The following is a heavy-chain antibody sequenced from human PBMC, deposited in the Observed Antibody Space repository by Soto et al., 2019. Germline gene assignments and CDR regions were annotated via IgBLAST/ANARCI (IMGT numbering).Heavy chain of an antibody. CDR2: ISGSGGNT. CDR3: AKGLRRLLRTQYYYGLDV. D-gene: IGHD3-16*01. J-gene: IGHJ6*02. V-gene: IGHV3-23*01. Sequence: GGSLRLSCAASGFTFSPYAMTWVRQAPGKGLEWVSSISGSGGNTNYADSVKGRFTVSRDNSKRTLSLQMNSLTEEDTAIYYCAKGLRRLLRTQYYYGLDVWGRGTKVTVYS. CDR1: GFTFSPYA.